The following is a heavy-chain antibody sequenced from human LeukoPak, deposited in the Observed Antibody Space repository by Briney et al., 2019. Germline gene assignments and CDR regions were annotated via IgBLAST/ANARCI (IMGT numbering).Heavy chain of an antibody. CDR2: IYHSGST. V-gene: IGHV4-39*07. Sequence: PSETLSLTCTVSGGSISSSSYYWGWIRQPPGKGLEWIGTIYHSGSTYYNPSLKSRVTISVDTSKNQFSLNLSSVTAADTAVYYCARTYSGSYDDAFDIWGQGTMVTVSS. CDR1: GGSISSSSYY. CDR3: ARTYSGSYDDAFDI. D-gene: IGHD1-26*01. J-gene: IGHJ3*02.